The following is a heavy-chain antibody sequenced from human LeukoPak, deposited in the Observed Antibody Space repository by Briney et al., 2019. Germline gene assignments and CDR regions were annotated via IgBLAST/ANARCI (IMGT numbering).Heavy chain of an antibody. Sequence: AGGSLRLSCAASGFTFSSYGMHWVRQAPGKGLEWVAVIWYDGSNKYHADSVKGRFTISRDNSKNTLYLQMNSLRAEDTAVYYCARELNGYGMDVWGQGTTVTVSS. CDR2: IWYDGSNK. J-gene: IGHJ6*02. V-gene: IGHV3-33*01. CDR1: GFTFSSYG. CDR3: ARELNGYGMDV.